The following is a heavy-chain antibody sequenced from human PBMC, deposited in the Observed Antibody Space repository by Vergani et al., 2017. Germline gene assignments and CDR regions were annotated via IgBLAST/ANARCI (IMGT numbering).Heavy chain of an antibody. Sequence: QLQLQESGPGLVKPSETLSLTCTVSGGSISSSSYYWGWIRQPPGKGLEWIGSIYYSGSTYYNPSLKSRVTISVDTSKNQFSLKLSSVTAADTAVYYCARRSSGPRGWYFDLWGRGTLVTVSS. CDR2: IYYSGST. CDR3: ARRSSGPRGWYFDL. J-gene: IGHJ2*01. D-gene: IGHD3-22*01. CDR1: GGSISSSSYY. V-gene: IGHV4-39*07.